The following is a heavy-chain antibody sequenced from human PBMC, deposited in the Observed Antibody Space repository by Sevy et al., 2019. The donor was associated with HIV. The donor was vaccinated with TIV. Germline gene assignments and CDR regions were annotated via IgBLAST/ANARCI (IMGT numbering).Heavy chain of an antibody. CDR1: GFTFSSYW. Sequence: GGSLRLSCAASGFTFSSYWMSWVRQAPGKGLEWVANIKQDGSEKYYVDSVKGRFTISRDNAKNSLYLQMSSLRAEDTAVYYCARGGIQLWADYYGMDVWGQGTTVTVSS. CDR2: IKQDGSEK. CDR3: ARGGIQLWADYYGMDV. V-gene: IGHV3-7*01. D-gene: IGHD5-18*01. J-gene: IGHJ6*02.